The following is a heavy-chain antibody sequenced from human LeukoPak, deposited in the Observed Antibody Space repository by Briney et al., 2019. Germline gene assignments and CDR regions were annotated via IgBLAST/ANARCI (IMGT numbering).Heavy chain of an antibody. D-gene: IGHD6-13*01. CDR3: AREAVAAAGARSNWFDP. J-gene: IGHJ5*02. CDR2: ISSTGRTI. V-gene: IGHV3-48*03. Sequence: GGSLRLSCAASGFTFSSHEMNWVRQAPGKGLEWIAYISSTGRTIYYAGSVRDRFTISRDNAKGSVYLQMNRLRDEDTAVYYCAREAVAAAGARSNWFDPWGQGTLVTVSS. CDR1: GFTFSSHE.